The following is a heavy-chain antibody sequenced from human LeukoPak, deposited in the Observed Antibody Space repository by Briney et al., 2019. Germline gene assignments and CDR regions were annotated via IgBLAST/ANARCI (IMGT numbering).Heavy chain of an antibody. CDR2: IQFDGGNR. J-gene: IGHJ4*02. CDR1: GFTFSSYA. CDR3: AKQNARGGTYEPVTV. V-gene: IGHV3-30*02. Sequence: PGRSLRLSCAASGFTFSSYAMHWVRQAPGMGLEWVAFIQFDGGNRFYADSVKGRFTISRDNSKNTLSLQMNSLRVEDTAVYYCAKQNARGGTYEPVTVWGQAALVTVSS. D-gene: IGHD3-16*01.